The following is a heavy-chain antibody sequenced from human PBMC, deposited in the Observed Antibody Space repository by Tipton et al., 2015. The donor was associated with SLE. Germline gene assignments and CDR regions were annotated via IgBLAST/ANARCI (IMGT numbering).Heavy chain of an antibody. CDR1: VGSISSFY. Sequence: TLSLTCTVSVGSISSFYWSWIRQSPGKGLEWIGNIYHNGVTNYNPSLKSRLTMSIDTSRKQFSLRLSSVTAADTAVYYCAKGRYFDSTGFRSEHWFYGMDVWGQGTTVTVSS. V-gene: IGHV4-59*01. CDR2: IYHNGVT. CDR3: AKGRYFDSTGFRSEHWFYGMDV. J-gene: IGHJ6*02. D-gene: IGHD3-22*01.